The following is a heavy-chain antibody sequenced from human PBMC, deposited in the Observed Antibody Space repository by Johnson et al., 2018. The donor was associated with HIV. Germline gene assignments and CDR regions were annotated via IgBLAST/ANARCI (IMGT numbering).Heavy chain of an antibody. CDR1: GFTFSSYW. CDR3: ARLIVGAPGAFDI. Sequence: VQLVESGGGLVQPGGSLRLSCAASGFTFSSYWMSWVRQAPGKGLEWVAVIWYDGSNKYYVDSVKGRFTISRDNAKNSLYLQMNSLIAEYTAVYYCARLIVGAPGAFDIWGQGTMVTVSS. V-gene: IGHV3-7*03. D-gene: IGHD1-26*01. J-gene: IGHJ3*02. CDR2: IWYDGSNK.